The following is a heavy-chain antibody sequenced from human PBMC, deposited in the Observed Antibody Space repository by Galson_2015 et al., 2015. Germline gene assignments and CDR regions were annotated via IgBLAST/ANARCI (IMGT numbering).Heavy chain of an antibody. D-gene: IGHD1-26*01. CDR2: ISNGGSTI. CDR3: ARDTDSGTYFDY. J-gene: IGHJ4*02. V-gene: IGHV3-48*02. Sequence: SLRLSCAASGFTFRDYSMNWVRQAPGKGLEWISYISNGGSTIYYADSVKGRFTISRDNAKNSLYLQMNSLRDEDTAVYYCARDTDSGTYFDYWGQGTLVTVSS. CDR1: GFTFRDYS.